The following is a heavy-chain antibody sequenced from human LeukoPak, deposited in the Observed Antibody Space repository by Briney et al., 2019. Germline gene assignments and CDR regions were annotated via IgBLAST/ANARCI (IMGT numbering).Heavy chain of an antibody. Sequence: PSETLSLTCTVSGASINKDYWAWIRQPAGQGLEWVGRIHPSGITHQNPSLRGRVTMSIDASKNQFSLNLSSVTAAATAVYYCVRDEYRDVWGKGTTVTVSS. CDR1: GASINKDY. J-gene: IGHJ6*04. CDR3: VRDEYRDV. V-gene: IGHV4-4*07. D-gene: IGHD2/OR15-2a*01. CDR2: IHPSGIT.